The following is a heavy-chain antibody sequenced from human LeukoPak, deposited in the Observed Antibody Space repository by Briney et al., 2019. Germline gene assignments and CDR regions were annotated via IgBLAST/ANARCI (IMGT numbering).Heavy chain of an antibody. V-gene: IGHV1-69*13. J-gene: IGHJ4*02. D-gene: IGHD2-15*01. CDR2: IIPIFGTP. Sequence: ASVKVSCKASGGTFSSYAISWVRQAPGQGLEWMGGIIPIFGTPNYSHKFQGRVTITADESTTTAYMELRSLTSDDTAVYYCARDDCSGGSCSEGYYFDYWGQGSLVSVSS. CDR3: ARDDCSGGSCSEGYYFDY. CDR1: GGTFSSYA.